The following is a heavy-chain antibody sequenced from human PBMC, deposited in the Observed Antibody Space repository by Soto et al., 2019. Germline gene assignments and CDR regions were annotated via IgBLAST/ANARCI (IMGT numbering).Heavy chain of an antibody. J-gene: IGHJ6*02. CDR2: ISSRSTTM. CDR3: AKGGGSFYYYGMDV. CDR1: GFTFSSYS. Sequence: PGGSLRLSCAASGFTFSSYSVYWVRQAPGKGLEWISEISSRSTTMYYADSVKGRFTISRDNAKNSLYLQMNSLRDEDTAVYYCAKGGGSFYYYGMDVWGQGTTVAVAS. D-gene: IGHD3-10*01. V-gene: IGHV3-48*02.